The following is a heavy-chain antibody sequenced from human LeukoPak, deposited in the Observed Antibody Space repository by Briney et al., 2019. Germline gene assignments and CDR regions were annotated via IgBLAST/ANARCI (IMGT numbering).Heavy chain of an antibody. D-gene: IGHD6-19*01. CDR2: IYYSGST. CDR1: GGSISSYY. J-gene: IGHJ4*02. CDR3: ARLGAVAGQADY. V-gene: IGHV4-59*08. Sequence: SETLSLTCTVSGGSISSYYWSWIRQPPGKGLEWIGYIYYSGSTNYNPSLKSRVTISVDTSKNQFSLKLSSVTAADTAVYYCARLGAVAGQADYRGQGTLVTVSS.